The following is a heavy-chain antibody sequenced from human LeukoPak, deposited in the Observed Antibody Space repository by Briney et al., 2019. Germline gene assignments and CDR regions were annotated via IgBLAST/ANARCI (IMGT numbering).Heavy chain of an antibody. J-gene: IGHJ4*02. Sequence: GRSLRLSCAASGFTFSSYAMHWVRQAPGKGLEWVAVISYDGSNKYYADSVKGRFTISRDNSKNTLYLQMNSLRAEDTAVYYCARNSPNPYDSSVYYYAPLGYWGQETLVTVSS. CDR3: ARNSPNPYDSSVYYYAPLGY. CDR1: GFTFSSYA. CDR2: ISYDGSNK. V-gene: IGHV3-30-3*01. D-gene: IGHD3-22*01.